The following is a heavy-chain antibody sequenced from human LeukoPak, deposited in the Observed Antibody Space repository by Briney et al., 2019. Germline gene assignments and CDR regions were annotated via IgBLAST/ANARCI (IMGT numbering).Heavy chain of an antibody. CDR1: GDSVSNNRAT. J-gene: IGHJ4*02. CDR3: ARGGYGMTVAQFDY. D-gene: IGHD6-19*01. CDR2: TYYRSKWYN. V-gene: IGHV6-1*01. Sequence: SQTLSLTCGISGDSVSNNRATWNWIRQSPSRGLEWLGRTYYRSKWYNDYAVSVKSRLTINPDTSKNQFSLQLDSVPPEDTAVYYCARGGYGMTVAQFDYWGQGTLVTVSS.